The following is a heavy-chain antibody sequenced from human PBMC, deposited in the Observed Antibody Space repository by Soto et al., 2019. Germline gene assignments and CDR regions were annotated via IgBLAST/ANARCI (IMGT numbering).Heavy chain of an antibody. Sequence: SQTLSLTCAISGDSVSNNGAAWNWIRQSPSRGLEWLGGTYYRSRWHTDYAVSMKSRITITPDTSKNQFSLQVNSVTPEDTALYYCSRDPPAYHSAFDSWGQGTLVTVSS. D-gene: IGHD4-4*01. V-gene: IGHV6-1*01. CDR1: GDSVSNNGAA. J-gene: IGHJ4*02. CDR3: SRDPPAYHSAFDS. CDR2: TYYRSRWHT.